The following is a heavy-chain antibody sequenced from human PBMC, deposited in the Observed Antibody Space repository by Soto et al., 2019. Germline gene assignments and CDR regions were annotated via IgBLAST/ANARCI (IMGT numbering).Heavy chain of an antibody. Sequence: PSETLSLTCTVSDGSINNYYWSWIRQPPGKRLEWIGYIYYSGSTSYNPSLKSRATISVDTSKNQFSLKLSSVTAADTAVYYCARDTYEYGNSWYDYWGHGTLVT. CDR3: ARDTYEYGNSWYDY. J-gene: IGHJ5*01. CDR1: DGSINNYY. D-gene: IGHD6-6*01. V-gene: IGHV4-59*01. CDR2: IYYSGST.